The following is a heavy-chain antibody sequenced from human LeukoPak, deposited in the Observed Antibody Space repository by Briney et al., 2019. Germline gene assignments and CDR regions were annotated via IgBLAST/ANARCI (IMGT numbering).Heavy chain of an antibody. Sequence: GGSLRLSCAASGFTVSSNYMSWVRQAPGKGLEWVSVIYSGGSTYYADSVKGRFTISRDNSKNTLYLQMNSLRAEDTAVYYCARDQRLYYYGMDVWGQGTTVTVSS. CDR3: ARDQRLYYYGMDV. CDR1: GFTVSSNY. V-gene: IGHV3-66*01. CDR2: IYSGGST. D-gene: IGHD6-25*01. J-gene: IGHJ6*02.